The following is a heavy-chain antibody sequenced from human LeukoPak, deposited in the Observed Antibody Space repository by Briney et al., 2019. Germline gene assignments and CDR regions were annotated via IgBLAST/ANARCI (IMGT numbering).Heavy chain of an antibody. V-gene: IGHV1-2*02. J-gene: IGHJ3*02. CDR2: INPNSGGT. Sequence: ASVKVSCKASGYTFTGYYMHWVRQAPGQGLEWMGWINPNSGGTNYAQKFQGRVTMTRDTSISTAYMELSRLRSDDTAVYYCAREPVRISYGSGSSAFDIWGQGTMVTVSS. CDR1: GYTFTGYY. D-gene: IGHD3-10*01. CDR3: AREPVRISYGSGSSAFDI.